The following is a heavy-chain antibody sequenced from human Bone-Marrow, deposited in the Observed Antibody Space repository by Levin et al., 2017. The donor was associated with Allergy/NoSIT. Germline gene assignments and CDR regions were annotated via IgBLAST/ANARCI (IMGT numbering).Heavy chain of an antibody. D-gene: IGHD3-22*01. V-gene: IGHV1-2*02. CDR1: GYTFTGYY. CDR3: ARLAHYNDSC. CDR2: INPNSGGP. Sequence: GESLKISCKASGYTFTGYYLHWVRQAPGQGPEWMGWINPNSGGPNYAQKFQGRVTMTRDTSISTAYMELSRLRSDDTAVYYCARLAHYNDSCWGPGTLVTV. J-gene: IGHJ4*02.